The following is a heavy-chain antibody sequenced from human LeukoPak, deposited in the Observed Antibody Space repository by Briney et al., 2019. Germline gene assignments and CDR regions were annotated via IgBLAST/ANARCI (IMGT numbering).Heavy chain of an antibody. CDR1: GYTFTSYD. CDR2: MNPNSGNT. CDR3: ARDPPLVGATGQLHAFDI. D-gene: IGHD1-26*01. V-gene: IGHV1-8*01. J-gene: IGHJ3*02. Sequence: ASVKVSCKASGYTFTSYDINWVRQATGQGLEWMGWMNPNSGNTGYAQKFQGRVTMTRNTSISTAYMELSRLRSDDTAVYYCARDPPLVGATGQLHAFDIWGQGTMVTVSS.